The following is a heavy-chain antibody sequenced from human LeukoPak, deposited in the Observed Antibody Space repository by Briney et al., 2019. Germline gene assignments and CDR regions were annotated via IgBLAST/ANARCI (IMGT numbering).Heavy chain of an antibody. D-gene: IGHD6-19*01. V-gene: IGHV4-59*08. Sequence: SETLSLTCTVSGGSISSYYWSWIRQPPGKGLEWIGYIYYNGSTNYNPSLKSRVTISVDTSKNQFSLKLSSVTAADTAVYYCARGYSSGWYEYYFDYWGQGTLVTVS. J-gene: IGHJ4*02. CDR2: IYYNGST. CDR3: ARGYSSGWYEYYFDY. CDR1: GGSISSYY.